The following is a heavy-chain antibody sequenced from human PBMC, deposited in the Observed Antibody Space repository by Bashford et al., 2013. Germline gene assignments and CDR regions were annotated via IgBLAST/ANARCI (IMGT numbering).Heavy chain of an antibody. Sequence: GESLKISCTGSGYSFPDYWIGWVRQMPGKGLEWMGIIFPGDPATRYSSSFQGQVTISADKSTTTAYLQWSSLKASDTAIYYCARSGIRGCRNNRCFTSYFYYGMDVWGQGTTVTVSS. CDR1: GYSFPDYW. J-gene: IGHJ6*02. CDR3: ARSGIRGCRNNRCFTSYFYYGMDV. D-gene: IGHD3-3*02. V-gene: IGHV5-51*01. CDR2: IFPGDPAT.